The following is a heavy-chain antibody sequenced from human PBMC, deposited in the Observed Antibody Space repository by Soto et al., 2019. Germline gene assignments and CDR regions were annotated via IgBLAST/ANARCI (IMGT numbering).Heavy chain of an antibody. J-gene: IGHJ4*02. D-gene: IGHD2-8*01. Sequence: ASVKVSCKASGYTFTSYGISWVRQAPGQGLEWMGWNSAYNGNTNYAQKLQGRVTMTTDTSTSTAYMELRSLRSDDTAVYYCARDTVLMVYAGTFDYWGQGTLVTVSS. V-gene: IGHV1-18*01. CDR3: ARDTVLMVYAGTFDY. CDR1: GYTFTSYG. CDR2: NSAYNGNT.